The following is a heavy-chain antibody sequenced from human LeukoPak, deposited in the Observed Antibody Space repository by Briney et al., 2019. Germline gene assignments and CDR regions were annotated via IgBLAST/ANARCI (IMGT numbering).Heavy chain of an antibody. Sequence: ASVKVSCKASGGTFSSYAISWVRQAPGQGLEWMGGIIPIFGTANYAQKFQGRVTTTADESTSTAYMELSSLRSEDTAVYYCARGLRGYYDSSGYQRWGQGTLVTVSS. D-gene: IGHD3-22*01. J-gene: IGHJ4*02. CDR3: ARGLRGYYDSSGYQR. CDR1: GGTFSSYA. V-gene: IGHV1-69*13. CDR2: IIPIFGTA.